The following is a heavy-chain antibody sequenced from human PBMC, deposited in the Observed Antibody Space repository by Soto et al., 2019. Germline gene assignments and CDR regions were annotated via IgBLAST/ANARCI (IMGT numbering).Heavy chain of an antibody. CDR1: GGSVSSGSFY. CDR2: IYYSGST. CDR3: ARGRILGNPSYYNYGMDV. J-gene: IGHJ6*02. V-gene: IGHV4-61*01. D-gene: IGHD3-3*01. Sequence: SETLSLTCTVSGGSVSSGSFYWGWIRQPPGKGLEWIGCIYYSGSTNYNPSLKSRVTISVDTSKNQFSLKLSSVTAADTAVYYCARGRILGNPSYYNYGMDVWGQGTTVTVSS.